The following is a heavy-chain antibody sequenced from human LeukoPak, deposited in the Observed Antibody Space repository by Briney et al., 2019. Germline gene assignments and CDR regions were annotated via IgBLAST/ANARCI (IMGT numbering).Heavy chain of an antibody. CDR1: GYTFTSYD. V-gene: IGHV1-8*01. CDR3: ARVGPAPLEDGYNFDS. D-gene: IGHD5-24*01. J-gene: IGHJ4*02. Sequence: ASVKVSCKASGYTFTSYDINWVRQATGQGLEWMGWMNPNSGNTGYAQKFQGRVTMTRNTSISTAYMELSSLRSEDTALYYCARVGPAPLEDGYNFDSWGQGNLVTVSS. CDR2: MNPNSGNT.